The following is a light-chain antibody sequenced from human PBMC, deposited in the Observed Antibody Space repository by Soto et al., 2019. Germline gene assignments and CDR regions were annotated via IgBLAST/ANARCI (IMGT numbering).Light chain of an antibody. Sequence: DIQMTQSPSTLSASVGDRVTITCRASESISSWLAWYQQKPGKAPKLLIYEASSLESGVPSRFIGSGSGTEFTLTISSLQPDDFATYSCQQYEAYPLTFGGGTKVEIK. J-gene: IGKJ4*01. CDR2: EAS. CDR1: ESISSW. CDR3: QQYEAYPLT. V-gene: IGKV1-5*03.